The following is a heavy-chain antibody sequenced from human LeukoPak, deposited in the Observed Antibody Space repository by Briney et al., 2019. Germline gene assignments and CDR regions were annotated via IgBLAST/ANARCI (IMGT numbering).Heavy chain of an antibody. CDR1: GLSFSVYW. Sequence: GGSLRLSCAASGLSFSVYWMHWVRQAPGKGLVWVSRITSDGSNTIYADSVKGRFTISRDNAKNSLYLQMNSLRAEDTAVYYCARISLRADAFDIWGQGTMVTVSS. CDR3: ARISLRADAFDI. D-gene: IGHD3-3*01. CDR2: ITSDGSNT. V-gene: IGHV3-74*01. J-gene: IGHJ3*02.